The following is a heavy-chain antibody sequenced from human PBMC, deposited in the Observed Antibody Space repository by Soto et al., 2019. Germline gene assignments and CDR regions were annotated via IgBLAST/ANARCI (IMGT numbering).Heavy chain of an antibody. CDR3: ARLGSYGHSRYYYGMDV. Sequence: GESQRVSYKGSEYNFTSHWIGWVRQKHGKGLEWMGIIYPGDSDTRYSPSFQGQVTISADKSISTAYLQWSSLKASDTAMYYCARLGSYGHSRYYYGMDVWGQGTTVTVSS. V-gene: IGHV5-51*01. D-gene: IGHD5-18*01. CDR2: IYPGDSDT. J-gene: IGHJ6*02. CDR1: EYNFTSHW.